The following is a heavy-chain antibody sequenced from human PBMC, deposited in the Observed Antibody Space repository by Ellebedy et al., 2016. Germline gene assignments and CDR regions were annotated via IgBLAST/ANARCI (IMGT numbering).Heavy chain of an antibody. CDR3: TRTWIQLWTPDFDY. Sequence: ASVKVSXXASGYPFTNYDISWVRQAPGQGLEWMGWMNPNSGNTDYAQNFQGRVTMTRDTSISTAYMELSSLKSDNTAVYYCTRTWIQLWTPDFDYWGQGTLVTVSS. CDR2: MNPNSGNT. CDR1: GYPFTNYD. D-gene: IGHD5-18*01. J-gene: IGHJ4*02. V-gene: IGHV1-8*01.